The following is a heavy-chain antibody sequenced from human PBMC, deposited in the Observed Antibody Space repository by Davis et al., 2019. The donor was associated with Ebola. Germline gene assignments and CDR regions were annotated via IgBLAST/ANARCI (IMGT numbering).Heavy chain of an antibody. CDR3: ARDSRYYYDSSGYYQAYYFDY. CDR2: IYHSGST. D-gene: IGHD3-22*01. CDR1: GGSISSSNW. Sequence: SETLSLTCAVSGGSISSSNWWSWVRQPPGKGLEWIGEIYHSGSTNYNPSLKSRVTISVDKSKNQFSLKLSSVTAADTAVYYCARDSRYYYDSSGYYQAYYFDYWGQGTLVTVSS. J-gene: IGHJ4*02. V-gene: IGHV4-4*02.